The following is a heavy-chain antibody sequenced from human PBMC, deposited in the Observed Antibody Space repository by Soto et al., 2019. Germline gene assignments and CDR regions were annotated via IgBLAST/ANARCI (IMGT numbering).Heavy chain of an antibody. V-gene: IGHV1-8*01. J-gene: IGHJ4*02. CDR3: AIVYCISTSGPPITYFAS. D-gene: IGHD2-2*01. CDR1: GYTFTSYD. Sequence: ASVKVYCKASGYTFTSYDINWVRQATGQGLEWMGWMNPNSGNTGYAQKFQGRVTMTRNTSISTAYMELSSLRSEDTAVYYCAIVYCISTSGPPITYFASWGQGTLVTVSS. CDR2: MNPNSGNT.